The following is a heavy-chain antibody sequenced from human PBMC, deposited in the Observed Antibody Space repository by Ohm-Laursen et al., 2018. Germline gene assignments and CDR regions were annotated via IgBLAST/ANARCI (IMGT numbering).Heavy chain of an antibody. D-gene: IGHD2/OR15-2a*01. CDR1: GFIFSNYW. Sequence: SLRLSCTASGFIFSNYWMTWVRQAPGKGLEWVAKIRKDGGETYYVDSVKGRFTISRDNAKNSLYLQINSLKGEDTAVYFCARDPTFHAFDIWGQGTMVTVSS. CDR2: IRKDGGET. J-gene: IGHJ3*02. V-gene: IGHV3-7*01. CDR3: ARDPTFHAFDI.